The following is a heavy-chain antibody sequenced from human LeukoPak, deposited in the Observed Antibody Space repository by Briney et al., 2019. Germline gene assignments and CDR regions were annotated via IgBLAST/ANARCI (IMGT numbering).Heavy chain of an antibody. CDR1: GGSISSYSYY. D-gene: IGHD3-22*01. J-gene: IGHJ4*02. CDR2: SYYSGST. CDR3: ATLIVVWSY. Sequence: SETLSLTCTVSGGSISSYSYYWGWIRQPPGKGLEWIGSSYYSGSTYYNPSLKSRVTISVDTSKNLFSLNLSSVTAADTAVYYCATLIVVWSYWGQGTLVTVSS. V-gene: IGHV4-39*07.